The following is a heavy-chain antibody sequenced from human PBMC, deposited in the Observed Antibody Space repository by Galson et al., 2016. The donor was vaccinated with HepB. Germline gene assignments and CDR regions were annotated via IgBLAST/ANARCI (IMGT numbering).Heavy chain of an antibody. V-gene: IGHV5-10-1*01. CDR2: IDPSDSYT. Sequence: QSGAEVKKPGESLRISCKGSGYSFTTYFINWVRQTPGKGLEWMGRIDPSDSYTTYNPSFQGHVTISVDPSTSTAFLQWNSLKASDAAIYYCARPEMYADYTLDFWGQGTLVTVSS. CDR1: GYSFTTYF. CDR3: ARPEMYADYTLDF. D-gene: IGHD4-17*01. J-gene: IGHJ4*02.